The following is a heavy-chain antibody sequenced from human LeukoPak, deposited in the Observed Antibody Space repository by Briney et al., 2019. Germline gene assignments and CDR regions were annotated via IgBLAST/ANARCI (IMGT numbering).Heavy chain of an antibody. V-gene: IGHV3-30-3*01. J-gene: IGHJ4*02. D-gene: IGHD1-7*01. CDR2: ISYDGSNK. CDR1: GFTFSSYA. CDR3: ARDVGGRRTGTTFDY. Sequence: PGRSLRLSCAASGFTFSSYARHWVRQAPGKGLEWVAVISYDGSNKYYADSVKGRFTISRDNSKNTLYLQMNSLRAEDTAVYYCARDVGGRRTGTTFDYWGQGTLVTVSS.